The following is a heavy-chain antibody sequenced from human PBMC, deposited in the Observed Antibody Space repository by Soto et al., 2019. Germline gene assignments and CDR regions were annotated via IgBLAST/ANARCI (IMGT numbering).Heavy chain of an antibody. CDR2: IYYSGST. V-gene: IGHV4-39*01. CDR1: GGSISSSSYY. D-gene: IGHD2-2*01. Sequence: SETLSLTCTVSGGSISSSSYYWGWIRQPPGKGLEWIGSIYYSGSTYYNPSLKSRVTISVDTSKNQFSLKLSSVTAADTAVYCCARHKPIVVVPAAMGYNWFDPWGQGTLVTVSS. J-gene: IGHJ5*02. CDR3: ARHKPIVVVPAAMGYNWFDP.